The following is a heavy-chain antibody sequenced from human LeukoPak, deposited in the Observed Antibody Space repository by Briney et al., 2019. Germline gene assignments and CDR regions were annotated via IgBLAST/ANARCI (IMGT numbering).Heavy chain of an antibody. CDR3: ARHPTLSDYGDYGSFDY. V-gene: IGHV4-39*01. J-gene: IGHJ4*02. D-gene: IGHD4-17*01. CDR1: GGSISSSSYS. Sequence: SETLSLTCTVSGGSISSSSYSWGWIRQPPGKGLEWIGSIYYSGSTYYNPSLKSRVTVSVDTSKNQFSLKLSSVTAADTAVYYCARHPTLSDYGDYGSFDYWGQGTLVTVSS. CDR2: IYYSGST.